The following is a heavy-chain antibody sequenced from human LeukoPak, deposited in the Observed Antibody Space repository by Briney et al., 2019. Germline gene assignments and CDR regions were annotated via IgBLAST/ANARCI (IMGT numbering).Heavy chain of an antibody. J-gene: IGHJ4*02. Sequence: SETLSLTCTVSGGSISSSGYYWGWIRQPPGKGLEWIDSIYYSGSTYYNPSLKSRVTISVDTSKNQFSLKLSSVTAADTAVYYCARQFLSGTNYWSAWDYWGQGTLVTVSS. D-gene: IGHD4/OR15-4a*01. V-gene: IGHV4-39*01. CDR3: ARQFLSGTNYWSAWDY. CDR1: GGSISSSGYY. CDR2: IYYSGST.